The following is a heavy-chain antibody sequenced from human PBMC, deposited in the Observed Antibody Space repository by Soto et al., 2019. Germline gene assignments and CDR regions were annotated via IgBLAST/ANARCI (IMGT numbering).Heavy chain of an antibody. V-gene: IGHV1-69*06. CDR3: ARIPRTVLMVYAPPTG. D-gene: IGHD2-8*01. CDR1: GGTFSSYA. Sequence: QVQLVQSGAEVKKPGSSVKVSCKASGGTFSSYAISWVRRAPGQGLEWMGGIIPIFGTANYAQKFQGRVTITADKSTSTAYMELSSLRSEDTAVYYCARIPRTVLMVYAPPTGWGQGTLVTVSS. CDR2: IIPIFGTA. J-gene: IGHJ4*02.